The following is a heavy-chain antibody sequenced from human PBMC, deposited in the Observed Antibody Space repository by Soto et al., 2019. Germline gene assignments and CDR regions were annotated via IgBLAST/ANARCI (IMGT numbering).Heavy chain of an antibody. CDR2: IIPIFGTA. D-gene: IGHD6-19*01. CDR3: ARDNQNSGWNY. V-gene: IGHV1-69*13. J-gene: IGHJ4*02. CDR1: GGGFSIYA. Sequence: SVNLSCKAAGGGFSIYAISWGRQAPGQGLEWMGGIIPIFGTANYAQKFQGRVTITADESTSTAYMELSSLRSEDTAVYYCARDNQNSGWNYWGQGTLVTVSS.